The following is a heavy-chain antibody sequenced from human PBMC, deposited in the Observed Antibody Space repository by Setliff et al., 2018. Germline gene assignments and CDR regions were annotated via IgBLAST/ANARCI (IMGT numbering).Heavy chain of an antibody. CDR1: GGTFSSYA. CDR3: ARVESMVRGKNILRHFDY. D-gene: IGHD3-10*01. V-gene: IGHV1-69*13. J-gene: IGHJ4*02. Sequence: ASVKVSCKASGGTFSSYAISWVRQAPGQGLEWMGRIIPIFGTANYAQKFQGRVTITADESTSTAYMELSSLRSEDTAVYYCARVESMVRGKNILRHFDYWGQGTQVTVSS. CDR2: IIPIFGTA.